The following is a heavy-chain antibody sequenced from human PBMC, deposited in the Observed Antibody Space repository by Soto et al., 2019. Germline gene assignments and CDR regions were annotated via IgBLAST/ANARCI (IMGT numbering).Heavy chain of an antibody. J-gene: IGHJ6*02. V-gene: IGHV1-18*01. CDR2: ISAYNGNT. CDR1: GYTFTSYG. D-gene: IGHD3-3*01. Sequence: ASVKVSCKASGYTFTSYGISWVRQAPGQGLEWMGWISAYNGNTNYAQKLQGRVTMTTDTSTSTAYMELRSLRSDDTAVYYCARVSTIFGVVGGDYGMDVWGQGTTVTVSS. CDR3: ARVSTIFGVVGGDYGMDV.